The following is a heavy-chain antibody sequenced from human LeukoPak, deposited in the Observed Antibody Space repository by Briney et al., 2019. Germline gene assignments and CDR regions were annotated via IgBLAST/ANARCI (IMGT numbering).Heavy chain of an antibody. CDR2: IYTSGTT. D-gene: IGHD3-10*01. CDR3: ARHRGALLWFGELLGGWFDP. Sequence: SETLSLTCIVSGGSISSYSWTWIRQPAGEGLEWIGRIYTSGTTNYNPSLKSRVTMSVDTSKNQFSLKLSSVTAADTAVYYCARHRGALLWFGELLGGWFDPWGQGTLVTVSS. CDR1: GGSISSYS. J-gene: IGHJ5*02. V-gene: IGHV4-4*07.